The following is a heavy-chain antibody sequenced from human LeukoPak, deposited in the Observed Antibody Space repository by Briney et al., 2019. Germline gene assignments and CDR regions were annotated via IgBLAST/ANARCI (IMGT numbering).Heavy chain of an antibody. CDR1: GFTFSSYG. V-gene: IGHV3-30*02. CDR2: IRYDGSNK. CDR3: AKDRSSVDGSGSTDY. Sequence: GGSLRLSCAASGFTFSSYGMHWVRQAPGKGLEWVAFIRYDGSNKYYADSVKGRFTISRDNSKSTLYLQMNSLRAEDTAVYYCAKDRSSVDGSGSTDYWGQGTLVTVSS. D-gene: IGHD3-10*01. J-gene: IGHJ4*02.